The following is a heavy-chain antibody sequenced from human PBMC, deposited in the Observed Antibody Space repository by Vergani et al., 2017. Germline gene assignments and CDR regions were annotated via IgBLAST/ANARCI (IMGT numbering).Heavy chain of an antibody. D-gene: IGHD2/OR15-2a*01. CDR1: GYTFTSYA. CDR2: INTNTGNP. V-gene: IGHV7-4-1*02. J-gene: IGHJ6*02. CDR3: ATLSAEYFNYYYYYGMDV. Sequence: QVQLVQSGSELKKPGASVKVSCKASGYTFTSYAMHWVRQAPGQGLEWMGWINTNTGNPTYAQGFTGRFVFSLDISVSTAYLQISSLKAEDTAVYYCATLSAEYFNYYYYYGMDVWGRGTTVTVSS.